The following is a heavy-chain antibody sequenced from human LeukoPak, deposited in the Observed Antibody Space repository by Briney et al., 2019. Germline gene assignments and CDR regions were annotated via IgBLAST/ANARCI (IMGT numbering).Heavy chain of an antibody. CDR2: ISSDGSNK. V-gene: IGHV3-30-3*01. CDR1: GFTFSSYI. Sequence: GGSLRLSCAASGFTFSSYIMHWVRQSPGKGLEWVAVISSDGSNKYYTESVKGRFTISRDNSKNTLYLQMNSLRAEDTAVYYCAKDVLWRDEMATINGIFYWGQGTLVTVSS. J-gene: IGHJ4*02. D-gene: IGHD5-24*01. CDR3: AKDVLWRDEMATINGIFY.